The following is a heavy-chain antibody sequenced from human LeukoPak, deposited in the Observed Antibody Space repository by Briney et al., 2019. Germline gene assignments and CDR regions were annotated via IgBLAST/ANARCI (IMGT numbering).Heavy chain of an antibody. J-gene: IGHJ3*02. V-gene: IGHV3-23*01. CDR1: GFTFSSYA. CDR3: AKRDGDMGAFDI. D-gene: IGHD2-15*01. CDR2: ISGSGGST. Sequence: GGSLRLSCAASGFTFSSYAMSWVRQALGKGLEWVSAISGSGGSTYYADSVKGRFTISRDNSKNTLYLQMNSLRAEDTAVYYCAKRDGDMGAFDIWGQGTMVTVSS.